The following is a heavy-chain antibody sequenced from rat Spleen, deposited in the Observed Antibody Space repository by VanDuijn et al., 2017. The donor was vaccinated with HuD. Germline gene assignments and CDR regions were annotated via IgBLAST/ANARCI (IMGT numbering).Heavy chain of an antibody. CDR2: ISYDGSSP. J-gene: IGHJ3*01. CDR1: GFTFSNYD. CDR3: TTCYSGYNYGY. V-gene: IGHV5-20*01. Sequence: EVQLVESGGGLVQPGRSMKLSCAASGFTFSNYDMAWVRQAPTKGLEWVASISYDGSSPYYRDSVKGRFTISRDNAKSTLYRQMDSLRSEDTATYYCTTCYSGYNYGYWGQGTLVTVSS. D-gene: IGHD1-9*01.